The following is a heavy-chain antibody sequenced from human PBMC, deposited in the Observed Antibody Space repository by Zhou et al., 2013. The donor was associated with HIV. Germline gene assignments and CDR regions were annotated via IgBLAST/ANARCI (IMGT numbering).Heavy chain of an antibody. CDR2: VIPLLDVV. D-gene: IGHD2-15*01. Sequence: QVQLVQSGAELKKPGSSVKVSCKASGGSFTTYTMNWIRQTPGQGLEWMGRVIPLLDVVNYAQKFQGRVTITADKSTATSYMDLRGLTSDDTAVYYCARVVCSAGLCYGGFDLWGQGTLVTVSS. V-gene: IGHV1-69*04. CDR1: GGSFTTYT. J-gene: IGHJ3*01. CDR3: ARVVCSAGLCYGGFDL.